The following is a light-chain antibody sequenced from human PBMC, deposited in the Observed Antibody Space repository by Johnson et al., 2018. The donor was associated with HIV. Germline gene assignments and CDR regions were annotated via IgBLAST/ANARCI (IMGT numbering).Light chain of an antibody. Sequence: QSVLTQPPSVSAAPGEKVTISCSGSSSNIGNNYVSWYQQLPGTAPKLLIYDNNKRPSVIPDRFSASKSGTSATLGITALQTGDEADYYCGTWDSSLSVSYVYGRGTKVTVL. CDR1: SSNIGNNY. CDR2: DNN. CDR3: GTWDSSLSVSYV. V-gene: IGLV1-51*01. J-gene: IGLJ1*01.